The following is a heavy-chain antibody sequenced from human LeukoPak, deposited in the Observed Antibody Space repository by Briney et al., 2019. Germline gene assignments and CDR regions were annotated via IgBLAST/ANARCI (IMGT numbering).Heavy chain of an antibody. J-gene: IGHJ6*02. D-gene: IGHD3-3*01. CDR1: GGSISSYY. V-gene: IGHV4-4*07. CDR3: ARDEDFWSGHNYGMDV. CDR2: IYTSGST. Sequence: SETLSLTCTVSGGSISSYYWSWIRQPAGTGLEWIGRIYTSGSTNYNPSLKSRVTMSVDTSKNQFSLKLSSVTAADTAVYYCARDEDFWSGHNYGMDVWGQGTTVTVSS.